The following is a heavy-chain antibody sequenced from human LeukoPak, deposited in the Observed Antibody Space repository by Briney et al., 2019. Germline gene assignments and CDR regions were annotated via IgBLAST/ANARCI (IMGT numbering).Heavy chain of an antibody. CDR1: GYSFTSYW. J-gene: IGHJ4*02. Sequence: GESLKISCKGSGYSFTSYWIAWGRQMPGKGLEWMGSIYPGDSDTRYSPSFQGPVTISADKSIRTAYLQWSSLKASDTAMYYCARRSYGGKDFDQWGQGTLVTVSS. CDR3: ARRSYGGKDFDQ. V-gene: IGHV5-51*01. D-gene: IGHD4-23*01. CDR2: IYPGDSDT.